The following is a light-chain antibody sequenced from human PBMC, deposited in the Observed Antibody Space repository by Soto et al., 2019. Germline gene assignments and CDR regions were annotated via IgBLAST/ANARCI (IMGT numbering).Light chain of an antibody. CDR1: SSDVGSYNL. Sequence: QSVLTQPASVSGSPGQSITISCTGTSSDVGSYNLVSWYQQHPGKAPKLTIYEGSKRPSGVSNRLSGSKSGNTASLTISGLQAEDEADYYCCSYAGSSTYVFGTGTKVTVL. CDR3: CSYAGSSTYV. V-gene: IGLV2-23*01. J-gene: IGLJ1*01. CDR2: EGS.